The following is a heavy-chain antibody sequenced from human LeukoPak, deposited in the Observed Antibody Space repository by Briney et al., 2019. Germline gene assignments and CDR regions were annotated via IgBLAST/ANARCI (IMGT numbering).Heavy chain of an antibody. D-gene: IGHD2-2*01. J-gene: IGHJ4*02. CDR1: GGSFSGYY. Sequence: SPSETLSLTCAVYGGSFSGYYWSWIRQPPGKGLEWIGEINHSGSTNYNPSLKSRVTISVDTSKNQFSLKLSSVTAADTAVYYCARGLSDNVVVPAAEFGDQGNFFDYWGQGTLVTVSS. CDR3: ARGLSDNVVVPAAEFGDQGNFFDY. CDR2: INHSGST. V-gene: IGHV4-34*01.